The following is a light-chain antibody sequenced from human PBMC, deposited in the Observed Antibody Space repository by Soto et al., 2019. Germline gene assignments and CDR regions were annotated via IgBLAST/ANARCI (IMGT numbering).Light chain of an antibody. Sequence: EIVLTQSPGTLSLXPGERATLSCRASQSVSSSYLAWYQQKPGQAPRLLIYGASTRATGIPARFSGSGSGTEFILTISSVESEDFAIYYCQQHNDWPTFGQGTRLEIK. V-gene: IGKV3-15*01. CDR1: QSVSSSY. CDR3: QQHNDWPT. CDR2: GAS. J-gene: IGKJ5*01.